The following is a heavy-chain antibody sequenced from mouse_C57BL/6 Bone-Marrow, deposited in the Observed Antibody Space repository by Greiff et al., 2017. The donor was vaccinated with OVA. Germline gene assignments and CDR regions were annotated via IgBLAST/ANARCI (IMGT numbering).Heavy chain of an antibody. Sequence: EVKLVESGGGLVKPGGSLKLSCAASGFTFSSYAMSWVRQTPEKRLEWVATISDGGSYTYYPDNVKGRFTISRDNAKNNLYLQMSHLKSEDTAMYYCASPYYDYDGGAWFAYWGQGTLVTVSA. V-gene: IGHV5-4*03. J-gene: IGHJ3*01. CDR1: GFTFSSYA. D-gene: IGHD2-4*01. CDR2: ISDGGSYT. CDR3: ASPYYDYDGGAWFAY.